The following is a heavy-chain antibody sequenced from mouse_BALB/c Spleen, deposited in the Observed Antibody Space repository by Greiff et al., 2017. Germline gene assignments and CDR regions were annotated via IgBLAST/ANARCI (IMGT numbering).Heavy chain of an antibody. CDR2: IWAGGST. CDR3: ARDKSGDYYAMDY. Sequence: VQLQESGPGLVAPSQSLSITCTVSGFSLTSYGVHWVRQPPGKGLEWLGVIWAGGSTNYNSALMSRLSISKDNSKSQVFLKMNSLQTDDTAMYYCARDKSGDYYAMDYWGQGTSVTVSS. D-gene: IGHD1-3*01. CDR1: GFSLTSYG. J-gene: IGHJ4*01. V-gene: IGHV2-9*02.